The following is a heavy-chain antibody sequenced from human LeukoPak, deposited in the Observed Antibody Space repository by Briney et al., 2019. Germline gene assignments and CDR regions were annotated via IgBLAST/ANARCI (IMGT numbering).Heavy chain of an antibody. CDR2: IIPILGIA. Sequence: SVKVSCKTSRYIFTDYYIHWVRQAPGQGLEWMGRIIPILGIANYAQKFQGRVTITADKSTSTAYMELSSLRSEDTAVYYCARRYCSGGSCYRKGYYYGMDVWGQGTTVTVSS. V-gene: IGHV1-69*02. CDR3: ARRYCSGGSCYRKGYYYGMDV. CDR1: RYIFTDYY. D-gene: IGHD2-15*01. J-gene: IGHJ6*02.